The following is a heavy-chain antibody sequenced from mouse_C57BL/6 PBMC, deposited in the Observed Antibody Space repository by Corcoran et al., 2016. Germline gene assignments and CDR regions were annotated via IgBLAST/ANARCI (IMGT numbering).Heavy chain of an antibody. CDR1: GYTFTTYG. J-gene: IGHJ3*01. Sequence: QIQLVQSGPELKKPGETVKISCKASGYTFTTYGMSWVKQAPGKGLKWMGWINTYSGVPTYADDFKGRFAFSLETSASTAYLQINHLKNEDTATYFCARFYGSSSWFAYWGQGTLVTVSA. CDR2: INTYSGVP. CDR3: ARFYGSSSWFAY. D-gene: IGHD1-1*01. V-gene: IGHV9-3*01.